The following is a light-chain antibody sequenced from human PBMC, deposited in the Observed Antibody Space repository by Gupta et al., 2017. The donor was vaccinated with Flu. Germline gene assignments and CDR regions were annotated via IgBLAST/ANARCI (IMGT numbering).Light chain of an antibody. CDR2: GNN. J-gene: IGLJ3*02. V-gene: IGLV1-44*01. CDR3: STWDDGLRGWV. CDR1: SSNSGTNS. Sequence: QSVLPQPPSASGTPGPRVTVSCPGSSSNSGTNSVNWDQQFQGTAPKVVMYGNNQRPSGFPDRFSGSKSGTSASLAISGLQSGDEADYFCSTWDDGLRGWVFGGGTKLTVL.